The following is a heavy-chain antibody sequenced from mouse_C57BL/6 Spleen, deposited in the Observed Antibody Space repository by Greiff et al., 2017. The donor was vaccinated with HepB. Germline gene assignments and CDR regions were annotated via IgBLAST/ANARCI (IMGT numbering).Heavy chain of an antibody. CDR1: GYTFTSYW. Sequence: VQLQQPGAELVRPGSSVKLSCKASGYTFTSYWMHWVKQRPIQGLEWIGNIDPSDSETHYNQKFKDKATLTVDKSSSTAYMQLSSLTSEDSAVYYCAVYYGSSLWYFDVWGTVTTVTVSS. V-gene: IGHV1-52*01. J-gene: IGHJ1*03. CDR3: AVYYGSSLWYFDV. CDR2: IDPSDSET. D-gene: IGHD1-1*01.